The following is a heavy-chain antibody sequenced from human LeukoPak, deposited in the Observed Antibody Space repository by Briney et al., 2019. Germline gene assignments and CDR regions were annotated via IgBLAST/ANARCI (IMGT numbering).Heavy chain of an antibody. J-gene: IGHJ4*02. Sequence: ASVKVSCKASGYTFAGYYIHWARQAPGQGLEGMGWINPNRDGTNYAQKFQGRITMTRDTSINTAYMELTRLRSDDTAVYYCARLLELEWGSRTYPTGAFDYWGQGTLVAVSS. V-gene: IGHV1-2*02. D-gene: IGHD3-3*01. CDR3: ARLLELEWGSRTYPTGAFDY. CDR2: INPNRDGT. CDR1: GYTFAGYY.